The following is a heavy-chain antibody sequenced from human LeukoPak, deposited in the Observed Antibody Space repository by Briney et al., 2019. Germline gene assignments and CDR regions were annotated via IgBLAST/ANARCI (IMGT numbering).Heavy chain of an antibody. D-gene: IGHD1-1*01. V-gene: IGHV3-53*01. CDR2: IYTTAKT. CDR1: GFTVSINY. J-gene: IGHJ4*02. CDR3: AKVSPTGRAFDC. Sequence: GGSLRLSCAASGFTVSINYMSWVRQAPGEGLEWVSVIYTTAKTFYPDSVKGRFSISRDNSKNTVYLQMNSLRAEDTAVYYCAKVSPTGRAFDCWGQGTLVTVSS.